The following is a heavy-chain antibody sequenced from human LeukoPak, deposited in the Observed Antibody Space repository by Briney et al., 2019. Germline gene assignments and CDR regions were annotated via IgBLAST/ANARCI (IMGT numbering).Heavy chain of an antibody. V-gene: IGHV3-7*01. CDR1: GVTFNTWW. Sequence: GGSLRLSCAASGVTFNTWWMAWVRQAPGKGLEWVAGIIPDGSAKYYVDSVKGRFTISRDNAMNSLYLQLNSLRLEDTALYYCADVDSGAWGQGTLVTVSS. D-gene: IGHD6-19*01. CDR2: IIPDGSAK. CDR3: ADVDSGA. J-gene: IGHJ5*02.